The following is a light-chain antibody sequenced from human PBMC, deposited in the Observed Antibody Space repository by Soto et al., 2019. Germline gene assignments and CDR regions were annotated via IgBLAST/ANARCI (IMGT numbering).Light chain of an antibody. CDR2: GAS. Sequence: EIVMTQSPATLSVSPGERATLSCRASQYIGSNLAWYQQKPGQAPRLLIYGASTRATGIPARFSGSGSATEFTLTISSLQSEDFATYFCLQDHIYPFTFGPGTKVDI. CDR1: QYIGSN. J-gene: IGKJ3*01. V-gene: IGKV3-15*01. CDR3: LQDHIYPFT.